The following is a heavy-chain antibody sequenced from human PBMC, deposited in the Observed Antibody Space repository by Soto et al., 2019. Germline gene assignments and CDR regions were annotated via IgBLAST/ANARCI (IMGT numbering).Heavy chain of an antibody. V-gene: IGHV4-34*01. CDR1: GGSFSGYY. CDR2: INHSGST. CDR3: ARSNGDSGDY. D-gene: IGHD4-17*01. Sequence: PSETLSLTCAVYGGSFSGYYWSWIRQPPGKGLEWIGEINHSGSTNYNPSLKSRVTISVDTSKNQFSLKLSSVTAADTAVYYCARSNGDSGDYWSQGTLVTVAS. J-gene: IGHJ4*02.